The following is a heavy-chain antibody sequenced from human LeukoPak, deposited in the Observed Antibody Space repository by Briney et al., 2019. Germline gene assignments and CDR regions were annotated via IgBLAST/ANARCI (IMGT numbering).Heavy chain of an antibody. V-gene: IGHV1-2*06. CDR3: SRLYCTNDVCSSFDY. D-gene: IGHD2-8*01. J-gene: IGHJ4*02. CDR2: INPNSGGT. CDR1: GYTFTGYY. Sequence: ASVKVSYKASGYTFTGYYMHWVRQAPGQGLEWMGRINPNSGGTDYAQKFQGRVTMTRDTSISTAYMELSRLRSDDTAVYYCSRLYCTNDVCSSFDYWGQGTLVTVSS.